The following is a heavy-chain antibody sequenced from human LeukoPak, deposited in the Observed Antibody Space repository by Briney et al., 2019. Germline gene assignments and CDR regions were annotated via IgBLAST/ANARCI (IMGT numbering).Heavy chain of an antibody. CDR2: IIPIFGTA. V-gene: IGHV1-69*13. Sequence: SVKVSCKASGGTFSSYAISWVRQAPGQGLEWMGGIIPIFGTANYAQKFQGRVTITADESTSTAYMELSSLRSEDTAVYYCARGAGSTSPLYYYGMDVWSQGTTVTVSS. CDR3: ARGAGSTSPLYYYGMDV. J-gene: IGHJ6*02. D-gene: IGHD2-2*01. CDR1: GGTFSSYA.